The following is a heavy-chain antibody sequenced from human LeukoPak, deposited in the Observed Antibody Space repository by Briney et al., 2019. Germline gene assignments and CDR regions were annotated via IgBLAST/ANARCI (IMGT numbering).Heavy chain of an antibody. CDR1: GGSFSGYY. D-gene: IGHD4-11*01. CDR2: INHSGST. J-gene: IGHJ6*03. V-gene: IGHV4-34*01. CDR3: ARGRRQSAYYYYYYMDV. Sequence: PSETLSLTCAVYGGSFSGYYWSWIRQPPGKGLKWIGEINHSGSTNYNPSLKSRVTISVDTSKNQFSLKLSSVTAADTAVYYCARGRRQSAYYYYYYMDVWGKGTTVTVSS.